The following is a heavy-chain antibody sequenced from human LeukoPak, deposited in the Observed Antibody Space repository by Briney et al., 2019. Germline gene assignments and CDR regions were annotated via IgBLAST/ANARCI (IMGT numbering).Heavy chain of an antibody. J-gene: IGHJ6*04. CDR2: IYSRGTT. V-gene: IGHV4-4*07. CDR1: GDSMSPYY. D-gene: IGHD2-2*01. CDR3: AREKPAVPTAVDA. Sequence: SETLSLTCSVSGDSMSPYYWSWIRQAAGKGLEWIGRIYSRGTTNYNPSLRSRTTISVDKSKNQFSLKLTSVTAADTAVYYCAREKPAVPTAVDAWGRGTTVIVSP.